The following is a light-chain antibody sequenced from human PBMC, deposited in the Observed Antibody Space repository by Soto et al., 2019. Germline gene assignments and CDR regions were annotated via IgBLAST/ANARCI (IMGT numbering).Light chain of an antibody. J-gene: IGKJ2*01. CDR2: SAS. CDR3: QQYNSYPRT. Sequence: DIQLTQSPSSLSASVGDRVNITCRASHDISNYLAWFQQRPGKAPQPLIYSASSLQRGVSSKFSGSGSGTHFTLTISGLQPEDFATYYCQQYNSYPRTFGQGTKLEIK. CDR1: HDISNY. V-gene: IGKV1-16*02.